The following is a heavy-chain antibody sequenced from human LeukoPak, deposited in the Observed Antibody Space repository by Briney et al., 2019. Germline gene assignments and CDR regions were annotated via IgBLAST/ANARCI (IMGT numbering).Heavy chain of an antibody. CDR2: IYQSRST. CDR1: GGSISSGGNS. CDR3: ARGSSGWYEGPRYFDL. J-gene: IGHJ2*01. D-gene: IGHD6-19*01. Sequence: SETLSLTCAVSGGSISSGGNSWSWLRQPPGKGLEWIGYIYQSRSTYYNPSLKSRVTISVDRSKNQFSLKLSSVTAADTAVYYCARGSSGWYEGPRYFDLWGRGTLVTVSS. V-gene: IGHV4-30-2*01.